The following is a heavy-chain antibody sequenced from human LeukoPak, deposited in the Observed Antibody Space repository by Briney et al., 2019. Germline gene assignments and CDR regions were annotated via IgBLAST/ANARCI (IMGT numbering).Heavy chain of an antibody. CDR2: IYTSGST. Sequence: SETLSLTCTVSGGSISSYYWSWIRQPPGKGLEWIGRIYTSGSTHYNPSLKSRVTMSVDTSKKQFSLKLNSVTAADTAVYYCATYEQQLAFDNWGQGTPVTVSS. J-gene: IGHJ4*02. D-gene: IGHD6-13*01. CDR3: ATYEQQLAFDN. V-gene: IGHV4-4*07. CDR1: GGSISSYY.